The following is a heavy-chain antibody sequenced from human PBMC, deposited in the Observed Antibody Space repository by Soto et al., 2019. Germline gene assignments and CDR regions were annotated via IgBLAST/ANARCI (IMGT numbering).Heavy chain of an antibody. CDR3: ARDPGGHYCTSTSCLYFFDR. D-gene: IGHD2-2*01. CDR2: ISDSGST. Sequence: EVQLLESGGALVQPGGSLRLSCAASGFTFSNHAMNWVRQAPGKGLEWVSTISDSGSTYYADSVKGRFTISRDNTKNTLYLQMNSLGAEDTAVYYCARDPGGHYCTSTSCLYFFDRWGQGTLVSVSS. CDR1: GFTFSNHA. J-gene: IGHJ4*02. V-gene: IGHV3-23*01.